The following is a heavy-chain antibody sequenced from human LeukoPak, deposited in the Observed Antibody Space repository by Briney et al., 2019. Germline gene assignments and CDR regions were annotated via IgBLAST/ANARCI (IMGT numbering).Heavy chain of an antibody. J-gene: IGHJ4*02. CDR3: AKSRHMVRGVTPFDY. V-gene: IGHV3-30*02. CDR2: IRYDGSNK. Sequence: PGGSLRLSCAASGFTFSSYGMHWVRQAPGKGLEWVAFIRYDGSNKYYADPVKGRFTISRDNSKNTLYLQMNSLRAEDTAVYYCAKSRHMVRGVTPFDYWGQGTLVTVSS. D-gene: IGHD3-10*01. CDR1: GFTFSSYG.